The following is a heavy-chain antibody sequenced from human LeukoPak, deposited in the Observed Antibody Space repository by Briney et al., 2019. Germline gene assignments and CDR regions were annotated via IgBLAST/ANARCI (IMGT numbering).Heavy chain of an antibody. J-gene: IGHJ6*03. CDR2: IIPIFGTA. V-gene: IGHV1-69*01. CDR3: ASTNSRYYGSGSYYPRPGAPYYYYMDA. D-gene: IGHD3-10*01. Sequence: SVKVSCKASGDTFSSYAISWVRQAPGQGLEWMGGIIPIFGTANYAQTFQGRVTITADESTSTAYMELSSLRSEDTAVYYCASTNSRYYGSGSYYPRPGAPYYYYMDAWGKGTTVTISS. CDR1: GDTFSSYA.